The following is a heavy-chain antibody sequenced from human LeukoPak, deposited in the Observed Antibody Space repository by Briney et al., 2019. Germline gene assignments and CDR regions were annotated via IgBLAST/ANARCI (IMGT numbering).Heavy chain of an antibody. CDR1: GYTFTSYG. V-gene: IGHV1-69*05. D-gene: IGHD3-22*01. CDR2: IIPIFGTA. J-gene: IGHJ4*02. Sequence: SVKVSCKASGYTFTSYGISWVRQAPGQGLEWMGRIIPIFGTANYAQKFQGRVTITTDESTSTAYMELSSLRSEDTAVYYCARERGGITMIVVATYYFDYWGQGTLVTVSS. CDR3: ARERGGITMIVVATYYFDY.